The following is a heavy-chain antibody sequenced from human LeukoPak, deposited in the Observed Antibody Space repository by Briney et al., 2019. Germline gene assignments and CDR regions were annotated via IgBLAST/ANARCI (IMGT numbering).Heavy chain of an antibody. CDR1: GFTFSSYG. CDR3: AKKYSYDAFDI. J-gene: IGHJ3*02. CDR2: ISYDGGNK. D-gene: IGHD5-18*01. V-gene: IGHV3-30*18. Sequence: GGSLRLSCAASGFTFSSYGMHWVRQAPGKGLEWVAVISYDGGNKYYADSVKGRFTISRDNSKNTLYLQMNSLRAEDTAVYYCAKKYSYDAFDIWGQGTMVTVSS.